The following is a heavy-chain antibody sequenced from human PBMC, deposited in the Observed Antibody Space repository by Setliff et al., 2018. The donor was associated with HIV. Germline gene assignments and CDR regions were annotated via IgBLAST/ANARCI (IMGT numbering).Heavy chain of an antibody. J-gene: IGHJ4*02. D-gene: IGHD3-22*01. CDR2: IIPILGIA. CDR3: ARDYSPTFSYYDSNGTFDY. Sequence: ASVKVSCKASRGTFCSYAISWVRQAPGQGLEWMGGIIPILGIANYAQKFQGRVTITAVESTSTAYMELSSLRSEDTAVYYCARDYSPTFSYYDSNGTFDYWGQGTLVTVPS. V-gene: IGHV1-69*10. CDR1: RGTFCSYA.